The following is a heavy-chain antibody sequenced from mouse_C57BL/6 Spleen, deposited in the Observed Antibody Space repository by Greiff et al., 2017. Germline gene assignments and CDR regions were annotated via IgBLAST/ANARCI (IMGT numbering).Heavy chain of an antibody. J-gene: IGHJ2*01. CDR1: GYTFTSYW. CDR3: ARDREDY. Sequence: QVQLQQPGAELVKPGASVKLSCKASGYTFTSYWMQWVKQRPGQGLEWIGEIDPSDSYTNYNQKFKGKATLTVDTSSSTAYMQLSSLTSEDSAVYYCARDREDYWGQGTTRTVSS. CDR2: IDPSDSYT. V-gene: IGHV1-50*01.